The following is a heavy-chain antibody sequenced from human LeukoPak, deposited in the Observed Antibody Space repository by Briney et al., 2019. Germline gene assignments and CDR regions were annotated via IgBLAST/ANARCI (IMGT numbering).Heavy chain of an antibody. CDR2: IYTSGST. Sequence: SETLSLTCTVSGGSVTTSTYYWGWIRQPAGKGLEWIGRIYTSGSTNYNPSLKSRVTMSVDTSKNQFSLKLSSVTAADTAVYYCARALNSSGWPYYYYYGMDVWGQGTTVTVSS. D-gene: IGHD6-19*01. CDR3: ARALNSSGWPYYYYYGMDV. V-gene: IGHV4-61*02. CDR1: GGSVTTSTYY. J-gene: IGHJ6*02.